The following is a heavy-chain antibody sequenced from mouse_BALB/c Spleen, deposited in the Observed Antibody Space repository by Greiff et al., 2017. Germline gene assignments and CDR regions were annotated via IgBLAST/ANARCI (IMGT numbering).Heavy chain of an antibody. Sequence: EVMLVASGGGLVQPGGSRKLSCAASGFTFSSFGMHWVRQAPEKGLEWVAYISSGSSTIYYADTVTGRFTISRDNPKNTLFLQMTSLRSEDTAMYYCARGPVVADYWGQGTTLTVSS. CDR1: GFTFSSFG. J-gene: IGHJ2*01. CDR2: ISSGSSTI. CDR3: ARGPVVADY. V-gene: IGHV5-17*02. D-gene: IGHD1-1*01.